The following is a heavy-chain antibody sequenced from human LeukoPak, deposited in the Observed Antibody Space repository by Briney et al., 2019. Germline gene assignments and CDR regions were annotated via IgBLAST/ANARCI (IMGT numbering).Heavy chain of an antibody. CDR3: VYHEAGATYFDY. CDR1: GYTFTSYG. Sequence: VASVKVSCKASGYTFTSYGISWVRQAPGQGLEWMGWISAYNGNTNYAQKLQGRVTMTTDTSTSTAYMELRSLRSDDTAVYYCVYHEAGATYFDYWGQGTLVTVSS. D-gene: IGHD1-26*01. J-gene: IGHJ4*02. V-gene: IGHV1-18*01. CDR2: ISAYNGNT.